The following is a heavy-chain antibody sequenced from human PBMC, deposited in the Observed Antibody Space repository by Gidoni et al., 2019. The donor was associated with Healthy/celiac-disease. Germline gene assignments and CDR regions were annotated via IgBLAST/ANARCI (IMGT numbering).Heavy chain of an antibody. J-gene: IGHJ5*02. V-gene: IGHV4-39*01. CDR2: ISYIAST. CDR1: GGSISSSSDY. CDR3: ARHSGCGGDCYTFNWFDP. Sequence: QLQLQESGPGLEKPSATLSLPCTVAGGSISSSSDYWGWIRQPPGTGLEWIGSISYIASTYYNPSLKSRVTISVDTSKNQFSLKLSSVTAADTAVYYCARHSGCGGDCYTFNWFDPWGQGTLVTVSS. D-gene: IGHD2-21*02.